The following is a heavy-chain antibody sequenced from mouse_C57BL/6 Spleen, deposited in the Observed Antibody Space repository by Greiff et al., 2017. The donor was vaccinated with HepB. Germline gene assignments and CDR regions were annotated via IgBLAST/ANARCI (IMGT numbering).Heavy chain of an antibody. Sequence: QVQLQQPGAELVRPGSSVKLSCKASGYTFTSYWMHWVKQRPIQGLEWIGNIDPSDSETHYNQKFKDKATLTVDKSSSTAYMQLSSLTSEGSAVYFCGRGRYYLGRSARFAFRGQGTLVTVSA. CDR2: IDPSDSET. J-gene: IGHJ3*01. CDR3: GRGRYYLGRSARFAF. V-gene: IGHV1-52*01. D-gene: IGHD1-1*01. CDR1: GYTFTSYW.